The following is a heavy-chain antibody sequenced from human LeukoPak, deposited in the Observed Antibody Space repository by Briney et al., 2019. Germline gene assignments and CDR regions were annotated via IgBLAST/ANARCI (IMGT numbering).Heavy chain of an antibody. Sequence: ASVKVSCKVSGYSFTGYYIHWERQAPGQGFEWMGWINPNRGDTNYAQKFQGRVTLTKDTSISTAFMELYSLRSDDTAVYYCARDLPSGNHQRFYFDYWGRGTLITVSS. CDR1: GYSFTGYY. D-gene: IGHD1-14*01. V-gene: IGHV1-2*02. CDR2: INPNRGDT. J-gene: IGHJ4*02. CDR3: ARDLPSGNHQRFYFDY.